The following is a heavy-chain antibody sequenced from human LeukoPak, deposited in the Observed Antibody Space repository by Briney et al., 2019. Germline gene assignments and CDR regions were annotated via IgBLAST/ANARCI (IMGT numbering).Heavy chain of an antibody. J-gene: IGHJ4*02. V-gene: IGHV3-7*01. CDR2: IYQDGTEK. Sequence: GGSLRLSCAASGFSFTTYWMSWVRQAPGKGLEWVANIYQDGTEKYYVDSVKGRFTISRDNAKSSLYLQMNSLRVEDTAVYYCAKLAKYFYGSETYYFFEYWGQGTPVTASS. CDR3: AKLAKYFYGSETYYFFEY. CDR1: GFSFTTYW. D-gene: IGHD3-10*01.